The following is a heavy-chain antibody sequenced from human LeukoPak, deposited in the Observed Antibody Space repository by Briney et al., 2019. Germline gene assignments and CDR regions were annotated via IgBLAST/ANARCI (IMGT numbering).Heavy chain of an antibody. CDR3: ARAESGSYGVDGY. CDR1: GYTFTGYY. CDR2: INPNSGGT. J-gene: IGHJ4*02. V-gene: IGHV1-2*02. Sequence: ASVKVSCKASGYTFTGYYMNWVRQAPGQGLEWMGWINPNSGGTNYAQKFQGRVTMTTDTSISTAYMELSRLRSDDTAVYYCARAESGSYGVDGYWGQGTLVTVSS. D-gene: IGHD1-26*01.